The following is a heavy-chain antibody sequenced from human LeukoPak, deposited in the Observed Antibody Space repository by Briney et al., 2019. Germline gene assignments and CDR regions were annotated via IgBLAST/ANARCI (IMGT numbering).Heavy chain of an antibody. D-gene: IGHD3-22*01. CDR3: ARDRAYSSGRDDTFDL. Sequence: ASVKVSCKASGDTFSSFAVSWVRQAPGQGLEWMGWINPNSGGTSFAQKFQGRVTMTRDTSISTAYMELSRLRFDDTAVYYCARDRAYSSGRDDTFDLWGQGTIVIVSS. J-gene: IGHJ3*01. CDR1: GDTFSSFA. V-gene: IGHV1-2*02. CDR2: INPNSGGT.